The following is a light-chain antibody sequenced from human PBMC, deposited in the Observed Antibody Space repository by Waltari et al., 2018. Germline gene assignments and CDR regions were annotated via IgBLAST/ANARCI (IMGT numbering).Light chain of an antibody. J-gene: IGKJ2*01. CDR2: DAS. CDR3: QQYDDFPPYT. Sequence: DIQMTQSPSSLSASVGDSVTIPCQASQDISNHLNWYQQKAGKAPKLLIYDASNLEIGVPSRFSGRGSGTHFTFTISILQPEDVATYYCQQYDDFPPYTFGQGTKVDIK. CDR1: QDISNH. V-gene: IGKV1-33*01.